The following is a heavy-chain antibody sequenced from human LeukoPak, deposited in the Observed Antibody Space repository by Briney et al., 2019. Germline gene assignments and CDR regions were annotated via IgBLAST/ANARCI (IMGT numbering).Heavy chain of an antibody. D-gene: IGHD3-10*01. Sequence: VASVKVSCKASGYTFTSYGINWVRQAPGQGLEWVGWISPYNGNINSAQKLQGRVTMTTDTSTTTAYMELRSLRSDDTAVYYCARTPRGLPSFNWFDPWGQGTLVTVSS. CDR3: ARTPRGLPSFNWFDP. CDR1: GYTFTSYG. J-gene: IGHJ5*02. V-gene: IGHV1-18*01. CDR2: ISPYNGNI.